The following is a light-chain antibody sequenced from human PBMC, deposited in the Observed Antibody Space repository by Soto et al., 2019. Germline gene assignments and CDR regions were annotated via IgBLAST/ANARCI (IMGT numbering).Light chain of an antibody. CDR3: AAWDDSLNGVV. CDR1: SSNIGSNS. V-gene: IGLV1-44*01. Sequence: QSVLTQPPSASGTPGQRVTISCSGSSSNIGSNSVNWYQQLPGTAPKLRMYSSNQRPSGVPDRFSGSKSGTSAYLAISGLQSEDEADYYCAAWDDSLNGVVFGGGTKVTVL. J-gene: IGLJ2*01. CDR2: SSN.